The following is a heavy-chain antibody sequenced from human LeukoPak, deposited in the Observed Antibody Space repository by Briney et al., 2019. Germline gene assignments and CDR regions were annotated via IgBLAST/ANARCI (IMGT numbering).Heavy chain of an antibody. CDR3: AKGDYYDSSGYFDY. J-gene: IGHJ4*02. CDR1: GFTFSSYA. CDR2: ISGSGGST. Sequence: GGSLRLPCAASGFTFSSYAMSWVRQAPGKGLEWVSAISGSGGSTYYADSVKGRFTISRDNSKNTLYLQMNSLRAEGTAVYYCAKGDYYDSSGYFDYWGQGTLVTVSS. D-gene: IGHD3-22*01. V-gene: IGHV3-23*01.